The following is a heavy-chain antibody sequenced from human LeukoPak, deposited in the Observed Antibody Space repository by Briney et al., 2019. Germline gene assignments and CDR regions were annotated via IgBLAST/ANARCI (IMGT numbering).Heavy chain of an antibody. D-gene: IGHD6-13*01. CDR3: ARVLGYSNYYYYYYMDV. V-gene: IGHV4-38-2*02. CDR1: GYSISSGYY. CDR2: IYHSGST. J-gene: IGHJ6*03. Sequence: SETLSLTCTVSGYSISSGYYWGWIRQPPGNGLEWIGSIYHSGSTYYNPSLKSRVTISVDTSKNQFSLKLSSVTAADTAVYYCARVLGYSNYYYYYYMDVWGKGTTVTVSS.